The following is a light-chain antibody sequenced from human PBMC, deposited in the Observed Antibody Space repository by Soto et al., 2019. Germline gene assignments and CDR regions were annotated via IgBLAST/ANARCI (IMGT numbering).Light chain of an antibody. CDR1: QTIYSN. V-gene: IGKV3-15*01. CDR2: RAS. J-gene: IGKJ1*01. CDR3: QQNQNLWT. Sequence: IVMTQSPATLSVSPGDRATLSCRAGQTIYSNVAWYQQRPGQAPRLLIYRASTRASGVPARFSGSGSGTVFILTISGLQYDDFTLYYRQQNQNLWTFGQGTKVEIK.